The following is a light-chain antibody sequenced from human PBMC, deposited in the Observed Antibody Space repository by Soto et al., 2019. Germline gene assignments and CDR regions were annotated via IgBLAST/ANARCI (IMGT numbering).Light chain of an antibody. Sequence: DIHLTQSPSFLSASVGDRVTITCRASQVITSFLAWYQQKPGKAPNLLIHGAYTLQSGVPSRFSGSGSGTEFTLTISNLQPEDFATYYCQQHKSYPITFGQGTRLESK. CDR1: QVITSF. CDR3: QQHKSYPIT. J-gene: IGKJ5*01. V-gene: IGKV1-9*01. CDR2: GAY.